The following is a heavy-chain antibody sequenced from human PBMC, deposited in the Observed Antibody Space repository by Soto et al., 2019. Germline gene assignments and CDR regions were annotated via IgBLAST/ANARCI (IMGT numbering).Heavy chain of an antibody. CDR3: ARDVDGDPDWYLDL. V-gene: IGHV3-74*03. CDR2: ISVDGSRT. D-gene: IGHD4-17*01. CDR1: GFTFTSYY. J-gene: IGHJ2*01. Sequence: EVQLVESGGGLVQPGGSLRLSCAASGFTFTSYYIHWVRQAPGKGLVWVSTISVDGSRTVYADSVRGRFTISRDNAKNTVSLQRNSLRAEDTAVYYCARDVDGDPDWYLDLWGRGTLVTVSS.